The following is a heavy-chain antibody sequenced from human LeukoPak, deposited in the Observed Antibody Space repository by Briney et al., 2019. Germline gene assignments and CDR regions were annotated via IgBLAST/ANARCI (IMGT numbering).Heavy chain of an antibody. V-gene: IGHV4-34*01. CDR3: ARVLRQLVRYYYYYMDV. CDR2: INHSGST. J-gene: IGHJ6*03. CDR1: GGSFSGYY. D-gene: IGHD6-6*01. Sequence: SETLSLTCAVYGGSFSGYYWSWLRQPPGKGLEWIGEINHSGSTNYNPSLKSRVTISVDTSKNQFSLKLSSVTAADTAVYYCARVLRQLVRYYYYYMDVWGKGTTVTVSS.